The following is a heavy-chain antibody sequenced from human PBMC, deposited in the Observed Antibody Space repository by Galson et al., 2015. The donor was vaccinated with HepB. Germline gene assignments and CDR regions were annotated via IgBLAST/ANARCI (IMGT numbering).Heavy chain of an antibody. CDR2: IYYSGST. J-gene: IGHJ3*02. V-gene: IGHV4-39*01. CDR3: TRRRSGSYSSKTGGAFDI. D-gene: IGHD6-13*01. Sequence: ETLSLTCTVSGGSISSSSYYWGWIRQPPGKGLEWIGSIYYSGSTYYNPSLKSRVTISVDTSKNQFSLKLSSVTAADTAVYYCTRRRSGSYSSKTGGAFDIWGQGTMVTVSS. CDR1: GGSISSSSYY.